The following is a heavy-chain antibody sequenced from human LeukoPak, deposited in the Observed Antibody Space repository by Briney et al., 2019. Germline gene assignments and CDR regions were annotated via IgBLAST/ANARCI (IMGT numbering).Heavy chain of an antibody. Sequence: PSETLSLTCTVSGGSISSYYWSWIRQPPGKGLEWIGYIYYSGSTNYNPSLKSRVTISVDTSKNQFSLKLSSVTAADTAVYYCARGQEGTGGDFDYWGQGTLVTVSS. D-gene: IGHD1-1*01. V-gene: IGHV4-59*12. CDR3: ARGQEGTGGDFDY. CDR1: GGSISSYY. CDR2: IYYSGST. J-gene: IGHJ4*02.